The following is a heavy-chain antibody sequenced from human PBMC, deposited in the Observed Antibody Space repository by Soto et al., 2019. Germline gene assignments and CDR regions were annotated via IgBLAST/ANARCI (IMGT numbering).Heavy chain of an antibody. J-gene: IGHJ6*02. CDR1: GYTFTSYG. CDR2: ISAYNGNT. D-gene: IGHD3-10*01. CDR3: AREWFGELLNYYYYGMDV. V-gene: IGHV1-18*01. Sequence: ASVKVSFKASGYTFTSYGISWVRQAPGQGLEWMGWISAYNGNTNYAQKLQGRVTMTTDTSTSTAYMELRSLRSDDTTVYYCAREWFGELLNYYYYGMDVWGQGTTVTVSS.